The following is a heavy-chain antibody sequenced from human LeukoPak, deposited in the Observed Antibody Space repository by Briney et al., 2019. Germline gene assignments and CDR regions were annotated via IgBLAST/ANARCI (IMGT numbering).Heavy chain of an antibody. CDR3: ARAPYYDFWPYDMDV. CDR2: VYKSGRT. D-gene: IGHD3-3*01. V-gene: IGHV4-59*01. J-gene: IGHJ6*02. Sequence: PSETLSLTCTVSGGSISGNYWSWIRQPPGKGLEWIGYVYKSGRTNYNPSLKSRATISGDTSKNQFSLNLSSVTAADTAVYYCARAPYYDFWPYDMDVWGQGTTVTVSS. CDR1: GGSISGNY.